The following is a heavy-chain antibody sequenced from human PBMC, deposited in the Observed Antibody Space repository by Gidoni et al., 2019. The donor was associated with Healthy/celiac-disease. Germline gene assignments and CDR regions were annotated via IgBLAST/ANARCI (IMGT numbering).Heavy chain of an antibody. V-gene: IGHV4-39*01. Sequence: QLQLQESGPGLVKPSETLSLTCTVSGGSISSSSYYWGWIRQPPGKGLEWIGSIYYSGSTYYNPSLKSRVTISVDTSKNQFSLKLSSVTAADTAVYYCARLPSDILTGYQFDYWGQGTLVTVSS. D-gene: IGHD3-9*01. CDR3: ARLPSDILTGYQFDY. CDR1: GGSISSSSYY. J-gene: IGHJ4*02. CDR2: IYYSGST.